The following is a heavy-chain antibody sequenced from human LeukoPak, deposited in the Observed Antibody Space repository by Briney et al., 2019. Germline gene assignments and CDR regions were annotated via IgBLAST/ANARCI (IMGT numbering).Heavy chain of an antibody. CDR3: AKYYGSGTFAIDY. CDR1: GFTFSSYG. J-gene: IGHJ4*02. Sequence: PGGSLRLSCAASGFTFSSYGMHWVRQAPGKGLEWVAVISYDGSNKYYADSVKGRFTISRDSSKNTLYLQMNSLRAEDTAVYYCAKYYGSGTFAIDYWGQGALVTVSS. V-gene: IGHV3-30*18. D-gene: IGHD3-10*01. CDR2: ISYDGSNK.